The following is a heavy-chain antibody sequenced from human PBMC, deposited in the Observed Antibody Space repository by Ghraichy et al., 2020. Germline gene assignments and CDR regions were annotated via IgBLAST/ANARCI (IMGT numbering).Heavy chain of an antibody. CDR2: INPNSGGT. D-gene: IGHD2-2*01. CDR3: ARAKPAATCNWFDP. CDR1: RYTFTSYY. V-gene: IGHV1-2*02. J-gene: IGHJ5*02. Sequence: ASVKVSCKACRYTFTSYYMHSVRQAPGLGLEWMGWINPNSGGTNYAQKFQGRVTMTRDTSISTAYMELSRLRSDDTAVYYCARAKPAATCNWFDPWGQGNLVTVAS.